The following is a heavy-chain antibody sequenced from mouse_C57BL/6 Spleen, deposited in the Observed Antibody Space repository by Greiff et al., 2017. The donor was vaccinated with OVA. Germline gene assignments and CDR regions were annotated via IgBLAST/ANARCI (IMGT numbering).Heavy chain of an antibody. CDR2: IDPSDSYT. Sequence: VQLQQPGAELVMPGASVKLSCKASGYTFTSYWMHWVKQRPGQGLEWIGEIDPSDSYTNYNQKFKGKSTLTVDKSSSTAYMQLSSLTSEDSAVDYCARGYYGSSPYWYFEVWGTGTTVTVSS. CDR1: GYTFTSYW. D-gene: IGHD1-1*01. CDR3: ARGYYGSSPYWYFEV. J-gene: IGHJ1*03. V-gene: IGHV1-69*01.